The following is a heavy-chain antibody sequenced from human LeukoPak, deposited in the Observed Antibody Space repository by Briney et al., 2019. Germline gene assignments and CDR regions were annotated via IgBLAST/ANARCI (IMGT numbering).Heavy chain of an antibody. J-gene: IGHJ4*02. Sequence: SETLSLTCSVSGGSIGSYYWSWIRQPPGKGLEWIGHLSNSGSTNYNPSLKSRVTISVDTSKNQFSLKLNSVTAADTAVYYCARGGGYCSGGSCPKFDYWGQGNLVTVSS. CDR1: GGSIGSYY. CDR3: ARGGGYCSGGSCPKFDY. CDR2: LSNSGST. D-gene: IGHD2-15*01. V-gene: IGHV4-59*01.